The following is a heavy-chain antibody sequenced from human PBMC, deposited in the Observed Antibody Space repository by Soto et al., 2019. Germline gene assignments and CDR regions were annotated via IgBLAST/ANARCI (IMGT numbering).Heavy chain of an antibody. V-gene: IGHV3-30*18. CDR3: AKLPPMIVVAKGDY. D-gene: IGHD3-22*01. CDR1: GFTFSSYG. CDR2: ISYDGSNK. J-gene: IGHJ4*02. Sequence: GGSLRLSCAASGFTFSSYGMHWVRQAPGKGLEWVAVISYDGSNKYYADSVKGRFTISRDNSKNTLYLQMNSLRAEDTAVYYCAKLPPMIVVAKGDYWGQGTLVTVSS.